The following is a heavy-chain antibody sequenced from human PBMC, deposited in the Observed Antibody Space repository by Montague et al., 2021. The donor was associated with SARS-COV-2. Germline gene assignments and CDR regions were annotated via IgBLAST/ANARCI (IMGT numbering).Heavy chain of an antibody. CDR2: IYYSGST. J-gene: IGHJ4*02. V-gene: IGHV4-59*11. D-gene: IGHD2-15*01. CDR3: ASPGGYCTGGSCYYVY. CDR1: GGSIRTHY. Sequence: SETLSLTCSGSGGSIRTHYGSWIRQPPGKGLEWIGYIYYSGSTNYNPSLKSRVTISIDTSKNQFSLELSSVTAADMAVYYCASPGGYCTGGSCYYVYWGQGTLVTVSS.